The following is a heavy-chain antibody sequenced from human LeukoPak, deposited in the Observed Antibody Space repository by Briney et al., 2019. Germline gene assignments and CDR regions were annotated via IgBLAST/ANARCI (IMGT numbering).Heavy chain of an antibody. CDR3: AVAYSGYDDNWFDP. D-gene: IGHD5-12*01. Sequence: SGGSLRLSCAASEFAFSSYGMHWVRQAPGKGLEWVAFIRFDGSNKYYADSVKGRFTISRDNSKNTLYLQMNSLRAEDTAVYYCAVAYSGYDDNWFDPWGQGALVTVSS. CDR1: EFAFSSYG. CDR2: IRFDGSNK. J-gene: IGHJ5*02. V-gene: IGHV3-30*02.